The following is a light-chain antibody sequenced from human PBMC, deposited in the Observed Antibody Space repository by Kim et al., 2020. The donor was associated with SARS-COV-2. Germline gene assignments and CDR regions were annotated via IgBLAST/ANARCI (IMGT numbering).Light chain of an antibody. V-gene: IGLV4-60*03. CDR2: LEGSGSY. Sequence: SVQLTCTLSSGHTSYIIAWHQQQPGKAPRYLMKLEGSGSYNKGSGVPARFSGSSSDADRYLTIANLQSEDEADYYCETWDSNIVVFGGGTQLTVL. CDR3: ETWDSNIVV. J-gene: IGLJ2*01. CDR1: SGHTSYI.